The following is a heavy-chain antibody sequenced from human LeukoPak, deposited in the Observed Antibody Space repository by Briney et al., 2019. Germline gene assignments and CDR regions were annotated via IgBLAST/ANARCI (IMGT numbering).Heavy chain of an antibody. J-gene: IGHJ4*02. D-gene: IGHD1-26*01. CDR2: INAYNGNT. Sequence: PGASVKVSCKTSGYTSTYYVISWVRQAPGQGLEWMGWINAYNGNTNDAQKFQGRVTMTTDTSTSTAYMELRSLRSDDTAVYYCARGEKPYDYWGQGTLVSVSS. V-gene: IGHV1-18*01. CDR1: GYTSTYYV. CDR3: ARGEKPYDY.